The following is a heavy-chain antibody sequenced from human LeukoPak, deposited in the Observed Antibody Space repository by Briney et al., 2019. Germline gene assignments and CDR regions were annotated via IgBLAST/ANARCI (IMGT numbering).Heavy chain of an antibody. CDR2: LLCSGST. V-gene: IGHV4-59*11. Sequence: SSETLSLTCTVSGGSINWHYWHWIRQSPGKGLEWIGHLLCSGSTSYNPSLESRVTISLDTSKKNFSLKLTSVTAADTAVYYCATNAGPSGAGDVLDIWGHGTMVTVSS. J-gene: IGHJ3*02. CDR1: GGSINWHY. D-gene: IGHD1-26*01. CDR3: ATNAGPSGAGDVLDI.